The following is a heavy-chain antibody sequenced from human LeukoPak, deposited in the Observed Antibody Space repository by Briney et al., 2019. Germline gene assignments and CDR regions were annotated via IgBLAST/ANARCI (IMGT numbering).Heavy chain of an antibody. V-gene: IGHV4-34*01. CDR2: INHSGST. D-gene: IGHD3-10*01. Sequence: PSETLSLTCAVYGGSFSGYYWSWIRQPPGRGMEWIGEINHSGSTNYNPSLKSRVTKSVDTSKNQFSLKLSSVTAADTAVHYCARGMVRRNWFDPWGQGTLVTVSS. CDR3: ARGMVRRNWFDP. J-gene: IGHJ5*02. CDR1: GGSFSGYY.